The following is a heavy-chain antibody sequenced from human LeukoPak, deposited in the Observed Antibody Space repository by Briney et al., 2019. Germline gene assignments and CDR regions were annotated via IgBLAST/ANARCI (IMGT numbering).Heavy chain of an antibody. D-gene: IGHD3-22*01. CDR3: ASDQYYYDRSGYYPPPLGY. CDR1: GGSISSYY. V-gene: IGHV4-4*07. J-gene: IGHJ4*02. Sequence: SETLSLTCTVSGGSISSYYWSWIRQPAGRGLEWIGRIYTSGSTNYNPSHKSRVTMSVATSKNQFSLKLSSVTAADTAVYYCASDQYYYDRSGYYPPPLGYWGQGTLVTVSS. CDR2: IYTSGST.